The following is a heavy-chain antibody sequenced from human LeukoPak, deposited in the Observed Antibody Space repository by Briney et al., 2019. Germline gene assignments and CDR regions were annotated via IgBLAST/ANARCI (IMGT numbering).Heavy chain of an antibody. CDR2: IKGDGSST. CDR1: GFTFSSYW. Sequence: GGSLRLSCAASGFTFSSYWMHWVRHTPGKGLVWVSRIKGDGSSTSYADSVKGRFTISRDNAKNSLYLQMNSLRAEDTAVYYCARDQDGMDVWGQGTTVTVSS. CDR3: ARDQDGMDV. J-gene: IGHJ6*02. V-gene: IGHV3-74*01.